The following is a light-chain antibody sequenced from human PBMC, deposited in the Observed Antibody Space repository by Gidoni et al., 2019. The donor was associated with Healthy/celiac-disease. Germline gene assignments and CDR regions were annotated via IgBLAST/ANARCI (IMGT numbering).Light chain of an antibody. CDR2: KAS. Sequence: DIQMTQSPSTLSASVGDRVTITCRASQSIRSWLAWYQQKPGKAPKLLIYKASSLESGVPARFRGSVSGTEFTLTISSLQPDDFATYYCQQYNSYPPTFGQGTRLEIK. CDR1: QSIRSW. J-gene: IGKJ5*01. V-gene: IGKV1-5*03. CDR3: QQYNSYPPT.